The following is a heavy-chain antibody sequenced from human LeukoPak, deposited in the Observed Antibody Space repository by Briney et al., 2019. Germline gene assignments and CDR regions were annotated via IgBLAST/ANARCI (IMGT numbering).Heavy chain of an antibody. CDR3: GRDLLRVFGVVSQNWFDP. CDR1: GYTFTGYY. J-gene: IGHJ5*02. V-gene: IGHV1-2*02. CDR2: INPNSGGT. Sequence: GASVKVSCKASGYTFTGYYMHWVRQAPGQGLEWMGWINPNSGGTNYAQKFQGRVTMTRDTSISTAYMELRRLRADDTAVYYCGRDLLRVFGVVSQNWFDPWGQGTLVTVSS. D-gene: IGHD3-3*01.